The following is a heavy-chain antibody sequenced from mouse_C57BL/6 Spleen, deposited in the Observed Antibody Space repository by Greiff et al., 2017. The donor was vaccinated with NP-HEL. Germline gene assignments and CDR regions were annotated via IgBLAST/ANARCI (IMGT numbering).Heavy chain of an antibody. V-gene: IGHV7-3*01. J-gene: IGHJ1*03. CDR2: IRNKANGYTT. D-gene: IGHD1-1*01. Sequence: EVKLMESGGGLVQPGGSLSLSCAASGFTFTDYYMSWVRQPPGKALEWLGFIRNKANGYTTEYSASVKGRFTISRDNSQSILYLQMNALRAEDSATYYCARYMTTVVDWYFDVWGTGTTVTVSS. CDR1: GFTFTDYY. CDR3: ARYMTTVVDWYFDV.